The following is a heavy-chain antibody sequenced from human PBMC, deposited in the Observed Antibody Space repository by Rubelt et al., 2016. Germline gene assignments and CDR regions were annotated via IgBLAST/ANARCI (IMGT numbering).Heavy chain of an antibody. CDR2: INHSGST. V-gene: IGHV4-34*01. J-gene: IGHJ4*02. CDR1: GGSFSGYY. D-gene: IGHD2-21*02. CDR3: ARGGGLWWRQHIDY. Sequence: QVQLQQWGAGLLKPSETLSLTCAVYGGSFSGYYWSWIRQPPWKGLEWIGEINHSGSTNYNPSLKMRVTVPVDTSKNQFSLKLSSVTAADTAVDYWARGGGLWWRQHIDYWGQGTLVTVSS.